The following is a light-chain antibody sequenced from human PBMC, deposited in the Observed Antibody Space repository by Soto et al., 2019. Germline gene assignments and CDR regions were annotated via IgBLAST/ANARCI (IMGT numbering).Light chain of an antibody. J-gene: IGKJ1*01. CDR3: IQRTHGPWT. Sequence: DVVMTQSPLSLPVLLGQPASISCRSSQSLEFSDGNTYLSWFHQRPGQSPGRLIFTVSNRASGDQDRFGGGGSGTNFNLKIRGLEAEDVGVYYLIQRTHGPWTVGPGPNGEI. V-gene: IGKV2-30*01. CDR2: TVS. CDR1: QSLEFSDGNTY.